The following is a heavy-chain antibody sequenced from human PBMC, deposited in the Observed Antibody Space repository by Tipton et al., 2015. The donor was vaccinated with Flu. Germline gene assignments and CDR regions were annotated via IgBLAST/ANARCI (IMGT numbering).Heavy chain of an antibody. J-gene: IGHJ6*02. CDR3: ARRGDDYSSYAMEV. Sequence: QLVQSGAEEKKPGESLKISCKGSGYSFTSYWIGWVRQMPGKGLEWMGIIYPGDSDTRYSPSFQGKVTISAAKSISTAYLQWSSLRASATAMYSCARRGDDYSSYAMEVLGQGTTVTVPS. CDR1: GYSFTSYW. V-gene: IGHV5-51*01. CDR2: IYPGDSDT. D-gene: IGHD5-24*01.